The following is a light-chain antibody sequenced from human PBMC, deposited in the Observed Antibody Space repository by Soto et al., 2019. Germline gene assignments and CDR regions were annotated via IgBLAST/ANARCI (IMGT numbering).Light chain of an antibody. CDR3: QQSYSTPIT. CDR2: AAS. Sequence: DIQMTQSPSSLSASVGDRVRITCRASQSISSYLNWYQQKPGKAPKLLIYAASSLQSGVPSRFSGSGSGTDFTLTISSLQPEDFAAYYCQQSYSTPITFGGGTRWIS. V-gene: IGKV1-39*01. J-gene: IGKJ4*01. CDR1: QSISSY.